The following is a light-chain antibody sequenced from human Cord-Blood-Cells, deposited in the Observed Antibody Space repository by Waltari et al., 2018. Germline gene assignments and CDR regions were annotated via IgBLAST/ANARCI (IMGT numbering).Light chain of an antibody. Sequence: QSALTQAASVSGSPGQSITISCTGTSSDVGGYNYVSWYQQNPGKAPKRMSYEVRNRPSGGSNRFAGSTSSNTASLTISALQAEDEADYYCSSYTSSSTVFGTGTKVTVL. J-gene: IGLJ1*01. CDR1: SSDVGGYNY. V-gene: IGLV2-14*01. CDR3: SSYTSSSTV. CDR2: EVR.